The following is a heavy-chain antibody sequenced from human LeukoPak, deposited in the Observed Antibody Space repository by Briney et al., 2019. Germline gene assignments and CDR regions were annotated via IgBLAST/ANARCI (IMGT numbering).Heavy chain of an antibody. CDR2: IYSAGTT. CDR1: GFTVSSTS. Sequence: GGSLRLSCAASGFTVSSTSMSWVRQAPGKGLEWVSVIYSAGTTYHADSVKGRFTTSRDNSKNTVYLQVNSLSAEDTAVYYCARVVDYGSGSYSDYWGQGTLVTVSS. J-gene: IGHJ4*02. V-gene: IGHV3-53*01. D-gene: IGHD3-10*01. CDR3: ARVVDYGSGSYSDY.